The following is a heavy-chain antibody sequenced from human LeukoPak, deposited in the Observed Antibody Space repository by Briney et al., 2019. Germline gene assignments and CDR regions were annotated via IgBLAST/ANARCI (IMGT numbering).Heavy chain of an antibody. D-gene: IGHD1-14*01. Sequence: SETLSLTCTVSGGSISSGGYYWSWIRHHPGKGLEWIGYIYYNGSTYYNPSLKSRVTISVDTSKNQFSLKLSSVTAADTAVYYCARVKTPDRIDYWGQGTLVTVSS. CDR2: IYYNGST. V-gene: IGHV4-31*03. CDR1: GGSISSGGYY. J-gene: IGHJ4*02. CDR3: ARVKTPDRIDY.